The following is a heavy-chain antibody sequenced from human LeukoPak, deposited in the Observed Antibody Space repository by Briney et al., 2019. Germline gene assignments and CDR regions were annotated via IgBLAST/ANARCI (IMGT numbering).Heavy chain of an antibody. CDR3: ARDPRTVRI. CDR2: ISGSGDDT. D-gene: IGHD1-1*01. CDR1: GFTFTNSY. Sequence: GGSLRLSCAASGFTFTNSYMTWVHQAPGKGLEWLSYISGSGDDTNYAGSVRGRFTISRDNAKNSLYLQMNSLRVEDTAVYYCARDPRTVRIWGQGTLVTVSS. V-gene: IGHV3-11*06. J-gene: IGHJ4*02.